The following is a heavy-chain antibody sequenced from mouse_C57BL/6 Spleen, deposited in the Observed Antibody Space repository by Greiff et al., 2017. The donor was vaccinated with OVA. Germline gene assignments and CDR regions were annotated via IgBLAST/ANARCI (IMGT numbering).Heavy chain of an antibody. CDR3: ARSLYDYDGYWYFDV. CDR2: ISSGSSTI. Sequence: DVMLVESGGGLVKPGGSLKLSCAASGFTFSDYGMHWVRQAPEKGLEWVAYISSGSSTIYYADTVKGRFTISRDNAKNTLFLQMTSLRSEDTAMYYCARSLYDYDGYWYFDVWGTGTTVTVSS. J-gene: IGHJ1*03. D-gene: IGHD2-4*01. V-gene: IGHV5-17*01. CDR1: GFTFSDYG.